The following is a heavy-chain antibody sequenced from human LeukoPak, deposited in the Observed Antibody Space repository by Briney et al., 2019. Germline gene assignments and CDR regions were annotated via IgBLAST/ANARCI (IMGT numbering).Heavy chain of an antibody. J-gene: IGHJ6*02. V-gene: IGHV3-30-3*01. CDR3: ARGAIPDSIAVAGTDYYGMDV. CDR1: GFTFGAYA. D-gene: IGHD6-19*01. Sequence: GRSLRLSCAVSGFTFGAYAMHWVRQSPGKGLEWVALISYDGNREWYADSVKGRFTVSRDNSKNTLYLQMNSLRHEDTTVYYCARGAIPDSIAVAGTDYYGMDVWGQGTTVTVSS. CDR2: ISYDGNRE.